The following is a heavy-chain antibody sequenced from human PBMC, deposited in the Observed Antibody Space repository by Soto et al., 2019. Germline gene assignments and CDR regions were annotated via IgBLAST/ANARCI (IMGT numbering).Heavy chain of an antibody. CDR2: IYYSGST. D-gene: IGHD3-3*01. Sequence: QLQLQESGPGLVKPSETLSLTCTVSGGSISSSSYYWGWIRQPPGTGLEWIGSIYYSGSTYYNPSLKSRVTISVDTSKNQFSLKLSSVTAADTAVYYCATLYYDFWSGSNWFDPWGQGTLVTVSS. V-gene: IGHV4-39*01. J-gene: IGHJ5*02. CDR1: GGSISSSSYY. CDR3: ATLYYDFWSGSNWFDP.